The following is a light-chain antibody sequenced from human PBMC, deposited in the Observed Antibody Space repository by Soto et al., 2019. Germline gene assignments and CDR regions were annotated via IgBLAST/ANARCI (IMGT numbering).Light chain of an antibody. J-gene: IGKJ1*01. CDR2: DAS. Sequence: DIQMTQSPSTLSASVGDRVTITCRASQSISSWLAWYQQKPGKAPKLLIYDASSLESGVPSRFSGRGSGTEFTLTISSLQPDDFATYSCQQYYSYRTFGQGTKVEIK. CDR1: QSISSW. CDR3: QQYYSYRT. V-gene: IGKV1-5*01.